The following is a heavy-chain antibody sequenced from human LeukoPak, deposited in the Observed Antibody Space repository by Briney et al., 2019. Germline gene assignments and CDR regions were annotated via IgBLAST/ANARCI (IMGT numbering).Heavy chain of an antibody. Sequence: HPGGSLRLSCAASGFTFDDYAMHWVRQAPGKGLEWVSGISWNSGSIGYADSVKGRFTISRDNAKNSLYLQMNSLRAEDTAVYYCAKGPQTGAFDIWGQGTMVTVSS. D-gene: IGHD3-9*01. J-gene: IGHJ3*02. CDR3: AKGPQTGAFDI. CDR2: ISWNSGSI. CDR1: GFTFDDYA. V-gene: IGHV3-9*01.